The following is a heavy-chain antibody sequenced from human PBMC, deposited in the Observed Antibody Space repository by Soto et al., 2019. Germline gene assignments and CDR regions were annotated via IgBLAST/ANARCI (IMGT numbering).Heavy chain of an antibody. J-gene: IGHJ4*02. D-gene: IGHD1-26*01. V-gene: IGHV4-61*01. CDR2: IYYSGST. CDR1: GGSVSSGSYY. Sequence: QVQLQESGPGLVKPSETLSLTCTVSGGSVSSGSYYWSWIRQPPGKGLEWIGYIYYSGSTNYNPSRTSRVTISVDTSKNQFSLKLSSVTAADTAVYYCAVDKSGSYLGWGPGTLVTVSS. CDR3: AVDKSGSYLG.